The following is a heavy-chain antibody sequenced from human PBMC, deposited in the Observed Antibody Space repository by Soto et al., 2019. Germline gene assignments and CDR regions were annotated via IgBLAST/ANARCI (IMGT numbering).Heavy chain of an antibody. CDR1: GGTFSSYA. Sequence: GASVKVSCKASGGTFSSYAISWVRQAPGQGLEWMGGIIPIFGTANYAQKFQGRVTITADESTSTAYMELSSLRSEDTAVYYCARDLRDDTHDTRRFDPWGQGTLVTVSS. V-gene: IGHV1-69*13. J-gene: IGHJ5*02. CDR2: IIPIFGTA. CDR3: ARDLRDDTHDTRRFDP. D-gene: IGHD3-9*01.